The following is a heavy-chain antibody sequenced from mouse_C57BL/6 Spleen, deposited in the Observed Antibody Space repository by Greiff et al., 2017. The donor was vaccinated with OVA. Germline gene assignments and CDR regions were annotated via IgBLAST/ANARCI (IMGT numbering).Heavy chain of an antibody. V-gene: IGHV1-64*01. CDR1: GYTFTSYW. CDR3: ARSFITTVVEDGLYYYAMDY. CDR2: IHPNSGST. J-gene: IGHJ4*01. D-gene: IGHD1-1*01. Sequence: QVQLQQPGAELVKPGASVKLSCKASGYTFTSYWMHWVKQRPGQGLEWIGMIHPNSGSTNYNEKFKSKATLTVDKSSSTAYMQRSSLTSEDSAVYYCARSFITTVVEDGLYYYAMDYWGQGTSVTVSS.